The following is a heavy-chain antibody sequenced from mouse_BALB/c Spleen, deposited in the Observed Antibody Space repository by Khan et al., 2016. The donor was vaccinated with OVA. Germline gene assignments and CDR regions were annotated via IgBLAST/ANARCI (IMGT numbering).Heavy chain of an antibody. J-gene: IGHJ3*01. CDR1: GYTFTNYG. V-gene: IGHV9-3*02. CDR3: ARGNYYGSNSWFAY. Sequence: QIQLVQSGPDLKKPGETVKISCKASGYTFTNYGMNWVKQAPGKGLKWMGWINTNTGEPTYSEEFKGWFAFSLETSATTAYLQINNLKNEDTATYFWARGNYYGSNSWFAYWGQGTLVTVSA. CDR2: INTNTGEP. D-gene: IGHD1-1*01.